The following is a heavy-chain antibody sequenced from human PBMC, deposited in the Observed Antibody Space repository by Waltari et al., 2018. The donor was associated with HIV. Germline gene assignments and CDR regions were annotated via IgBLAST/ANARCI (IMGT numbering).Heavy chain of an antibody. D-gene: IGHD2-15*01. Sequence: QVQLVESGGGLVKPGGSLRLSCAASGFTFSDYYMSWIRQAPGKGLEWVSYISSSGSTIYYADPVKGRFTISRDNAKSSLYLQMNSLRAENSAVYYCARGGIVVVVAALFDYWGQGTLVTVSS. CDR3: ARGGIVVVVAALFDY. V-gene: IGHV3-11*01. CDR1: GFTFSDYY. J-gene: IGHJ4*02. CDR2: ISSSGSTI.